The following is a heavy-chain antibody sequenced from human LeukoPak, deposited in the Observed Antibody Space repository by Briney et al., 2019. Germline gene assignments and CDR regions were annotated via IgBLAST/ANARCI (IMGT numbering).Heavy chain of an antibody. CDR3: ARERPPAAITNWFDP. D-gene: IGHD2-2*01. Sequence: QTGGSLRLSCAASGFTLSSYWMHWVRQAPGKGLVWVSRINSDGSSTSYADSVKGRFTISRDNTKNTLYLQMNSLRAEDTAVYYCARERPPAAITNWFDPWGQGTLVTVSS. CDR2: INSDGSST. CDR1: GFTLSSYW. V-gene: IGHV3-74*01. J-gene: IGHJ5*02.